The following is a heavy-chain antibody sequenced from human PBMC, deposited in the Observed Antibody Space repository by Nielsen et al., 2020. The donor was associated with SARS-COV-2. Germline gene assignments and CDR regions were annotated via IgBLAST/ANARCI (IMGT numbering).Heavy chain of an antibody. J-gene: IGHJ4*02. V-gene: IGHV3-48*02. CDR2: ISDDNTI. D-gene: IGHD3-9*01. CDR3: ARDLELLTNYYALDY. CDR1: GFIFNTYG. Sequence: GESLKISCEASGFIFNTYGVNWVRQAPGKGLEWISYISDDNTIFYADSVKGRFTISRDNAKNSLDLQMNSLRDEDTAVYYCARDLELLTNYYALDYWGQGTLVTVSS.